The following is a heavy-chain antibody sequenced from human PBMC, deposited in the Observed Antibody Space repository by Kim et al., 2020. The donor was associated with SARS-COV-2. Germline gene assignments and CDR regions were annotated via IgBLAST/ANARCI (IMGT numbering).Heavy chain of an antibody. Sequence: ASVKVSCKASGYTFTSYGISWVRQAPGQGLEWMGWISAYNGNKNYAQKLQGRVTMTTDTSTSTAYMELRSLRSDDTAVYYCAREPNIVATIGEVDYWGQGTLVTVSS. D-gene: IGHD5-12*01. V-gene: IGHV1-18*01. CDR1: GYTFTSYG. J-gene: IGHJ4*02. CDR2: ISAYNGNK. CDR3: AREPNIVATIGEVDY.